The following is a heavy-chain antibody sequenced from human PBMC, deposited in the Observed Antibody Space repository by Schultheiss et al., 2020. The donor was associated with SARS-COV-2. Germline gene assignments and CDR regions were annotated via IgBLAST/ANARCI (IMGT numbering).Heavy chain of an antibody. CDR3: ARLGVPAAMHAFDI. CDR1: GGSFSSYY. CDR2: IYYSGST. J-gene: IGHJ3*02. V-gene: IGHV4-39*07. D-gene: IGHD2-2*01. Sequence: SETLSLTCAVYGGSFSSYYWGWIRQPPGKGLEWIGSIYYSGSTYYNPSLKSRVTISVDTSKNQFSLKLSSVTAADTAVYYCARLGVPAAMHAFDIWGQGTMVTVSS.